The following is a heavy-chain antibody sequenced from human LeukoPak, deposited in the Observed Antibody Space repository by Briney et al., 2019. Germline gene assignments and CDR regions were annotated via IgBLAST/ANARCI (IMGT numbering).Heavy chain of an antibody. Sequence: GGSLRPSCAASGFTFSSYAMHWVRQAPGKGLEWVAVISYDGSNKYYADSVKGRFTISRDNSKNTLYLQMNSLRAEDTAVYYCARESNYGYFDYWGQGTLVTVSS. CDR1: GFTFSSYA. J-gene: IGHJ4*02. CDR2: ISYDGSNK. CDR3: ARESNYGYFDY. V-gene: IGHV3-30*04. D-gene: IGHD4-17*01.